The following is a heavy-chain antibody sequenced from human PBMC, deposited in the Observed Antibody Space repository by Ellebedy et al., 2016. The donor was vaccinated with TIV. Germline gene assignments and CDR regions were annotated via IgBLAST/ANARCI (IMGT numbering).Heavy chain of an antibody. J-gene: IGHJ4*02. CDR3: ATGHDYGGNPPWDY. Sequence: ASVKVSCXASTFTFSSDDINWVRQAPGQGLEWMGWMNPKSGNTGYAENFQGRVTMTRDTSTTTVYMELSSLTTEDTAVYYCATGHDYGGNPPWDYWGQGTLVTVSS. CDR1: TFTFSSDD. D-gene: IGHD4-23*01. CDR2: MNPKSGNT. V-gene: IGHV1-8*01.